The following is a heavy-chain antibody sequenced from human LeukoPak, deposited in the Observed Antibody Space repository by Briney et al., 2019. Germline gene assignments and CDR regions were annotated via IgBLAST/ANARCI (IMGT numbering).Heavy chain of an antibody. CDR1: GFSFSVYW. J-gene: IGHJ4*02. CDR3: AKLSGYDSSGWHFDY. V-gene: IGHV3-74*01. D-gene: IGHD6-19*01. CDR2: IKTDGSIT. Sequence: PGGSLRLSCAASGFSFSVYWMHWVRQAPGKGPVWVSRIKTDGSITDYADSVKGRFTISRDNSKNSLYLQMNSLRAEDTALYYCAKLSGYDSSGWHFDYWGQGTLVTVSS.